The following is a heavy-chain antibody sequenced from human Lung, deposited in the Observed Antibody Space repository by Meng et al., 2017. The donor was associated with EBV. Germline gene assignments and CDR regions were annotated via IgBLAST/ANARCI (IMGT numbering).Heavy chain of an antibody. D-gene: IGHD3-3*01. CDR1: GGSFSGYY. V-gene: IGHV4-34*01. CDR3: ATSFSYYDSRWEANWFDP. J-gene: IGHJ5*02. Sequence: QGPLQQWGAGLLKPSETLSLTCAVYGGSFSGYYWSWIRQPPGKGLEWIGEINHSGSTNYNPSLKSRVTISVDTSKNQFSLKLSSVTAADTAVYYCATSFSYYDSRWEANWFDPWGQGTLVTVSS. CDR2: INHSGST.